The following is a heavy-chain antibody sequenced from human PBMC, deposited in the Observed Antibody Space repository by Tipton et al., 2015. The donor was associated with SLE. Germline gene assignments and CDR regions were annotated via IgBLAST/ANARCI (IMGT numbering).Heavy chain of an antibody. V-gene: IGHV4-28*06. CDR3: VSQPFLAAETGYYFDY. CDR2: IHDTGGT. J-gene: IGHJ4*02. CDR1: SYSISSDYY. Sequence: TLSLTCAVSSYSISSDYYWGWSRQPPGKRLEWIGYIHDTGGTKYNPPLKSRVTMSVDTSKKQISLNLSSVTASDTAVYYCVSQPFLAAETGYYFDYWGQGTLVTVSS. D-gene: IGHD6-13*01.